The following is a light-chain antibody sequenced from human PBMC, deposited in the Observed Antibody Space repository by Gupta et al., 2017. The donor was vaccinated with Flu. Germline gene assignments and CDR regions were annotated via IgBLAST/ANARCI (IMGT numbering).Light chain of an antibody. CDR1: QNVNGNY. V-gene: IGKV3D-20*02. J-gene: IGKJ3*01. Sequence: EIVLTPSPATLSLSPGERGTLSCRASQNVNGNYLGWFQQKGGQPPRLLIYNAVRRAPGTPERFTGSGSGADVKSTINRLEPEDFAVYFCQQYGREPFTFGPGTKVDLK. CDR3: QQYGREPFT. CDR2: NAV.